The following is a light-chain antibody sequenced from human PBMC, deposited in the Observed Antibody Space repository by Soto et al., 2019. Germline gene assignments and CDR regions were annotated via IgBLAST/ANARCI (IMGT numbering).Light chain of an antibody. CDR1: QSIRNY. V-gene: IGKV1-39*01. CDR2: AAS. CDR3: QQSSRTPRT. Sequence: DIQMSQSPSSLSASVGGRVTITCRASQSIRNYLNWYQQKPGKAPELLIYAASKLQRGVPSRFTGSGSGTDFTLTISRLQPEDSAIYFCQQSSRTPRTFGQGTKVEIK. J-gene: IGKJ1*01.